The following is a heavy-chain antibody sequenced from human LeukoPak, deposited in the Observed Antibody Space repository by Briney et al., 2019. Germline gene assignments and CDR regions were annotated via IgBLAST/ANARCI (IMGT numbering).Heavy chain of an antibody. Sequence: GGSLRLSCAASGFTFSSYGMHWVRQAPGKGLEWVAFIRYDGSNKYYADSVKGRLTISRDNSKNTLYLQMNSLRAEDTAVYYCAMKAVPRPRLHDAFDFWGQGTVVSVSS. CDR1: GFTFSSYG. V-gene: IGHV3-30*02. CDR3: AMKAVPRPRLHDAFDF. CDR2: IRYDGSNK. J-gene: IGHJ3*01. D-gene: IGHD5-24*01.